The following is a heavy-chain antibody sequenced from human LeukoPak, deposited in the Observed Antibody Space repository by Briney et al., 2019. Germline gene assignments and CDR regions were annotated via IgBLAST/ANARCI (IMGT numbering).Heavy chain of an antibody. CDR3: ARHSEPNSNLLWFDP. D-gene: IGHD2/OR15-2a*01. CDR1: GGSISSYY. CDR2: IYDSGNT. V-gene: IGHV4-59*08. J-gene: IGHJ5*02. Sequence: PSETLSLTCTVSGGSISSYYWSWIRQPPGKGLEWIGYIYDSGNTKYNSSLKSRVTISVDTSKNQFSLKLSSVTAADTAVYYCARHSEPNSNLLWFDPWGQGTLATVSS.